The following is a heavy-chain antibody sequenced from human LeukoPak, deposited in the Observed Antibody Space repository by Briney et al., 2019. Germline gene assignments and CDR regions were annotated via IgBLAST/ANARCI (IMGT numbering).Heavy chain of an antibody. CDR2: IRPNTGDT. Sequence: ASVKVSCKASGYPFTGYYIHWVRQAPGQGLEWMGWIRPNTGDTNYAQKFQGRVTMTRDTSISTAYMELSRLRSDDTAMYYCAKVNFRYNSALPSPDYWGQGTLVTVSS. CDR3: AKVNFRYNSALPSPDY. J-gene: IGHJ4*02. V-gene: IGHV1-2*02. D-gene: IGHD1-1*01. CDR1: GYPFTGYY.